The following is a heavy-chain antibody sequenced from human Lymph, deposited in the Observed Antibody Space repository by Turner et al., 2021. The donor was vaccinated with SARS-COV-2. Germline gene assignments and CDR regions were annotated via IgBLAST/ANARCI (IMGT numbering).Heavy chain of an antibody. CDR1: GFTFSSHG. D-gene: IGHD1-26*01. V-gene: IGHV3-33*01. CDR3: AREGVVRATSGLDY. J-gene: IGHJ4*02. Sequence: QVMLVETGGGVDHHGRSLRLSCAASGFTFSSHGMQWVRQAPGKGLEWVAVIWYDGINKYHADSVKGGFTISRDNSKNTLYLQINSLRAEDTAVYYVAREGVVRATSGLDYWGQGTLVTVSS. CDR2: IWYDGINK.